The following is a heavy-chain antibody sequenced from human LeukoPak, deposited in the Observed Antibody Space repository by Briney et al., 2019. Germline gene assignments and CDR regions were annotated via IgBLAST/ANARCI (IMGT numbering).Heavy chain of an antibody. CDR3: VRRYSSAWYFDY. J-gene: IGHJ4*02. D-gene: IGHD6-19*01. Sequence: SDTLSLTCTVSGGSISSYCWNWFRQPPGKGLEWIVYIPYSGSTNYNLSLKSRVTISIDTSKNQFSLKLSSVTAADKAVYYCVRRYSSAWYFDYWGQGTLVT. CDR1: GGSISSYC. CDR2: IPYSGST. V-gene: IGHV4-59*07.